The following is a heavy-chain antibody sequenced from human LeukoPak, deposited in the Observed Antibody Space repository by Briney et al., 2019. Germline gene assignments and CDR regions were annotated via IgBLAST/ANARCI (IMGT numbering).Heavy chain of an antibody. J-gene: IGHJ5*02. V-gene: IGHV1-2*02. D-gene: IGHD1/OR15-1a*01. CDR2: INPNSGGT. Sequence: GASVKVSCKASGYTFTCYYMHWVRQAPGQGLEWMGWINPNSGGTNYAQKFQGRVTMTRDTSISTAYMELSRLRSDDTAVYYCARSVWNKAYSDPWGQGTLVTVSS. CDR3: ARSVWNKAYSDP. CDR1: GYTFTCYY.